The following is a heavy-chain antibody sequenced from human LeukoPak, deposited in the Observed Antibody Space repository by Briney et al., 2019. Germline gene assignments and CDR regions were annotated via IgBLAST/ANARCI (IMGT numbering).Heavy chain of an antibody. Sequence: PGGSLRLSCAASGFTFSSIAMTWVRQAPGKGLEWVSTIRGNGDTAYNADSVRGRFAISRDDSKNALFLQMSSLRLEDTAIYYCAKGQELDDGVFDSWGQGTRVTVSS. CDR3: AKGQELDDGVFDS. CDR1: GFTFSSIA. J-gene: IGHJ4*02. CDR2: IRGNGDTA. V-gene: IGHV3-23*01. D-gene: IGHD1-1*01.